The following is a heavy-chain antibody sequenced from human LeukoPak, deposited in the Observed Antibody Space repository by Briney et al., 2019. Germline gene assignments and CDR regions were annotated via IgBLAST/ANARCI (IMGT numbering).Heavy chain of an antibody. Sequence: SETLSLTCTVSGGSISSYYWSWIRQPPGKGLEWIGYIYYSGSTNYNPSLKSRVTISVYTSKNQFSLKLSSVTAADTAVYYCARFLRDYDSSGYYGNDWFDPWGQGTLVTVSS. J-gene: IGHJ5*02. CDR1: GGSISSYY. CDR3: ARFLRDYDSSGYYGNDWFDP. CDR2: IYYSGST. V-gene: IGHV4-59*01. D-gene: IGHD3-22*01.